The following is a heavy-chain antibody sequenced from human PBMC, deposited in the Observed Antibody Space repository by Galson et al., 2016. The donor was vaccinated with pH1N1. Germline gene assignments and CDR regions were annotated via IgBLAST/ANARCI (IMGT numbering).Heavy chain of an antibody. CDR2: LSWNSGSI. D-gene: IGHD3-9*01. CDR1: GFTFDDYA. Sequence: SLRLSCAASGFTFDDYAMHWVRQAPGKGLEWVSGLSWNSGSIGYADSVKGRFTISRDNAKNSLYLQMNSLRTEDTALYYCAKVVGHLSGYYDYWGQGTLVTVSP. J-gene: IGHJ4*02. CDR3: AKVVGHLSGYYDY. V-gene: IGHV3-9*01.